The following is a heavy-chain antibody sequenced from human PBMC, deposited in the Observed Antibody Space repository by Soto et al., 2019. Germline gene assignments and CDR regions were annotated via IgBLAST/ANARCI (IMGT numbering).Heavy chain of an antibody. CDR1: GGTFSSYA. CDR3: ARHVPTAGYYYGMDV. V-gene: IGHV1-69*12. D-gene: IGHD2-2*01. J-gene: IGHJ6*02. Sequence: QVQLVQSGAEVKKPGSSVKVSCKASGGTFSSYAISWVRQAPGQGLEWMGGIIPIFGTANYAQKFQGRVTITAAEATSTAYMELSSLTSEDTAVYFCARHVPTAGYYYGMDVWGQGTTVTVSS. CDR2: IIPIFGTA.